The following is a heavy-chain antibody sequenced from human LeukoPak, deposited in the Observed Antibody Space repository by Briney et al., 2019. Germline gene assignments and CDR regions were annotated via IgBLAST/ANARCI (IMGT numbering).Heavy chain of an antibody. V-gene: IGHV4-34*01. J-gene: IGHJ4*02. Sequence: SETLSLTCAVYGGSFSDYYWSWFRQPPGKGLEWIGEIYPSGTTFYNPSLKSRVTMSTDTSKSQFSLNLSSVTAADTALYYCAGYQNWSLNDHWGQGTLVTVSS. CDR3: AGYQNWSLNDH. CDR1: GGSFSDYY. D-gene: IGHD1-1*01. CDR2: IYPSGTT.